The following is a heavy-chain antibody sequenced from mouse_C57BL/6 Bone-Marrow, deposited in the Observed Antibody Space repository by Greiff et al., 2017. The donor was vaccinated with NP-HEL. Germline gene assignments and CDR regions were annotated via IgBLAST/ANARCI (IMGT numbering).Heavy chain of an antibody. Sequence: EVQRVESGGGLVQPGGSLKLSCAASGFTFSDYYMYWVRQTPEKRLEWVAYISNGGGSTYYPDTVKGRFTISRDNAKNTLYLQMSRLKSEDTAMYYCARPDYYGSSWYFDVWGTGTTVTVSS. D-gene: IGHD1-1*01. J-gene: IGHJ1*03. V-gene: IGHV5-12*01. CDR2: ISNGGGST. CDR3: ARPDYYGSSWYFDV. CDR1: GFTFSDYY.